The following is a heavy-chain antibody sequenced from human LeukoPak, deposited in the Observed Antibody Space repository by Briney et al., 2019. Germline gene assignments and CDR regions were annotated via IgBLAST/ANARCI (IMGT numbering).Heavy chain of an antibody. V-gene: IGHV1-2*02. CDR1: GYTFTGYY. J-gene: IGHJ6*03. CDR3: ARVEQSYYYMDV. Sequence: ASVKVSCKASGYTFTGYYMHWVRQAPGQGLEWMGWINPNSGGTNYAQKFQGRVTMTRDTSISTAYVELSRLRSDDTAVYYCARVEQSYYYMDVWGKGTTVTISS. CDR2: INPNSGGT. D-gene: IGHD6-19*01.